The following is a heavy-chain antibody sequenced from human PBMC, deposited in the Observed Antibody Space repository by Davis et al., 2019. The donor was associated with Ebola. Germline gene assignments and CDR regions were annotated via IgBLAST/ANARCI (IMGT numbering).Heavy chain of an antibody. CDR1: GFIFSSYV. V-gene: IGHV3-23*01. Sequence: GESLKISCSASGFIFSSYVMSWVRQALGKGLEWVSTLGTSADTYYADSVKGRFTISRDNSKNTLYLQMNGLRVEDTAIYYCAKDNRNIWSEVWGQGTMVTVSS. CDR2: LGTSADT. J-gene: IGHJ3*01. D-gene: IGHD2/OR15-2a*01. CDR3: AKDNRNIWSEV.